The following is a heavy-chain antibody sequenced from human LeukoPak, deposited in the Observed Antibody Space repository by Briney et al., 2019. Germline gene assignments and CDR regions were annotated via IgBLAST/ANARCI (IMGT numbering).Heavy chain of an antibody. CDR1: GFTFSNYA. CDR3: AKDRYSNYGNWFDP. D-gene: IGHD4-11*01. V-gene: IGHV3-23*01. J-gene: IGHJ5*02. CDR2: ISGSGGST. Sequence: GGSLRLSCAASGFTFSNYAMNWVRQAPGKGLEWVSGISGSGGSTYYADSVKGRFTISRDNSKNTLYLHMISLRAEDTAVYYCAKDRYSNYGNWFDPWGQGTLVTVFS.